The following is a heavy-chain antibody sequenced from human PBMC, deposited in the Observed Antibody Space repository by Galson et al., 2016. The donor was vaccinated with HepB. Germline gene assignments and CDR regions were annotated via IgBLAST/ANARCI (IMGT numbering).Heavy chain of an antibody. CDR3: AKDLYDSSWGRKHYYFNMDV. Sequence: SLRLSCAASGFSFDDYTMHWVRQPPGRGLEWVSLISWDGVGTYYADSVKGRFTISRDNSKDSLYLQMNSLRTEDSALYYCAKDLYDSSWGRKHYYFNMDVWGQGTTVTVSS. J-gene: IGHJ6*02. CDR1: GFSFDDYT. D-gene: IGHD6-13*01. V-gene: IGHV3-43*01. CDR2: ISWDGVGT.